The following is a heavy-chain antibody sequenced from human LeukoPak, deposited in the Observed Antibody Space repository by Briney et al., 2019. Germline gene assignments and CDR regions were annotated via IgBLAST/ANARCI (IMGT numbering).Heavy chain of an antibody. CDR2: IYYTGST. CDR1: GGSISSSRYF. Sequence: SETLSLTCTVSGGSISSSRYFWGWIRQPPGKGLEWIGSIYYTGSTNYNPSLKSRVTISVDTSKNQFSLKLSSVTAADTAVYYCAREGHYDYGDSFDYWGQGTLVTVSS. J-gene: IGHJ4*02. D-gene: IGHD4-17*01. V-gene: IGHV4-39*07. CDR3: AREGHYDYGDSFDY.